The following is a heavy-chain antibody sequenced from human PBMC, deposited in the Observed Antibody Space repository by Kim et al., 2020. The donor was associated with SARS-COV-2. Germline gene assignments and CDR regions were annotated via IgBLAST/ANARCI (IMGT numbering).Heavy chain of an antibody. J-gene: IGHJ5*02. D-gene: IGHD3-16*02. V-gene: IGHV5-51*01. CDR3: ARRGVGGITFGGVIVIPEANWFDP. Sequence: GESLKISCKGSGYSFTSYWIGWVRQMPGKGLEWMGIIYPGDSDTRYSPSFQGQVTISADKSISTAYLQWSSLKASDTAMYYCARRGVGGITFGGVIVIPEANWFDPWGQGTLVTVSS. CDR1: GYSFTSYW. CDR2: IYPGDSDT.